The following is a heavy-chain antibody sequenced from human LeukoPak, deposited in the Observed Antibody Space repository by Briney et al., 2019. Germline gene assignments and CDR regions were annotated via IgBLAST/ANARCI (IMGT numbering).Heavy chain of an antibody. Sequence: ASVKVSCKASGGTFISYVISWVRQAPGQGLGWMGGIIPIFGTANYAQKFQGRVTITTDESTSTAYMELSSLRSEDTAVYYCARESAAGTRWGQGTLVTVSS. V-gene: IGHV1-69*05. J-gene: IGHJ4*02. CDR2: IIPIFGTA. D-gene: IGHD6-13*01. CDR3: ARESAAGTR. CDR1: GGTFISYV.